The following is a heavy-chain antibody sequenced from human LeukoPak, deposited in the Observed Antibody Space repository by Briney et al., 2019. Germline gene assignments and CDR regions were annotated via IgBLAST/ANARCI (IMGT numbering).Heavy chain of an antibody. CDR3: ARLPWNDSGYAGDY. CDR1: GYTFTSYG. V-gene: IGHV1-18*01. Sequence: GASVKVSCKASGYTFTSYGISWVRQAPGQGLEWMGWISAYNGNTNYAQKFQGRVTMTKDTSTSTVYMELSSLRSEDTAVYYCARLPWNDSGYAGDYWGQGTLVTVSS. J-gene: IGHJ4*02. D-gene: IGHD5-12*01. CDR2: ISAYNGNT.